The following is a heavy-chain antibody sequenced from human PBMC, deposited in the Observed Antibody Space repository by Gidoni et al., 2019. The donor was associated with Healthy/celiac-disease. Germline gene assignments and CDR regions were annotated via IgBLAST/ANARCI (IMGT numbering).Heavy chain of an antibody. CDR1: GGTFSSYA. D-gene: IGHD1-26*01. CDR2: IIPIFGTA. J-gene: IGHJ4*02. Sequence: QVQLVQSGAEVKKPGSSVKVSCKASGGTFSSYAISWVRQAPGQGLEWMGGIIPIFGTANYAQKFQGRVTITADKSTSTAYMELSSLRSEDTAVYYCARDGPGGSSSDPNPGLSWGQGTLVTVSS. CDR3: ARDGPGGSSSDPNPGLS. V-gene: IGHV1-69*06.